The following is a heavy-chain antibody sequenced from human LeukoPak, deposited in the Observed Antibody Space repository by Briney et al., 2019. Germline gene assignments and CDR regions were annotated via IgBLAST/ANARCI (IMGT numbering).Heavy chain of an antibody. CDR3: AKGPMVRGVIITDNWFDP. V-gene: IGHV3-23*01. D-gene: IGHD3-10*01. CDR2: ISGSGGST. CDR1: GFTFSSYA. Sequence: GGSLRLSCAASGFTFSSYAMSWVRQAPGKGLEWVSAISGSGGSTYYADSVKGRFPISRDNSKNTLYLQMKSLRAEDTAVYYCAKGPMVRGVIITDNWFDPWGQGTLVTVSS. J-gene: IGHJ5*02.